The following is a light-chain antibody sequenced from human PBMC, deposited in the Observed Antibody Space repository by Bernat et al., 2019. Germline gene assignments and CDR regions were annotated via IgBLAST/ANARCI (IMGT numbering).Light chain of an antibody. Sequence: ESVLTQSPATLSLSPGERATLSCRASQSIGSSLVWYQQKVGQAPRLLIYDASNTATGIPARFSGSMSWTDFTLTISSLEPEDFAVYYCQHRSSSFHFGGGTKVEIK. CDR3: QHRSSSFH. CDR2: DAS. J-gene: IGKJ4*01. CDR1: QSIGSS. V-gene: IGKV3-11*01.